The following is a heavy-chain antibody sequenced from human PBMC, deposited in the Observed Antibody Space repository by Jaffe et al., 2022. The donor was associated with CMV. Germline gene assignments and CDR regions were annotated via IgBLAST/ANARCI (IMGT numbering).Heavy chain of an antibody. CDR3: AKDVTFRTMIVVWGEDYFDY. CDR2: ISGSGGST. D-gene: IGHD3-22*01. V-gene: IGHV3-23*04. CDR1: GFTFSSYA. Sequence: EVQLVESGGGLVQPGGSLRLSCAASGFTFSSYAMSWVRQAPGKGLEWVSAISGSGGSTYYADSVKGRFTISRDNSKNTLYLQMNSLRAEDTAVYYCAKDVTFRTMIVVWGEDYFDYWGQGTLVTVSS. J-gene: IGHJ4*02.